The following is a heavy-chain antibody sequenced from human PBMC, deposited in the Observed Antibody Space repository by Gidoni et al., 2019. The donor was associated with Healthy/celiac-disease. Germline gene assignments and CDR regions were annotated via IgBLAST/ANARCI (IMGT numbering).Heavy chain of an antibody. D-gene: IGHD6-13*01. CDR1: GGSISSSSYY. CDR2: IYYSGST. Sequence: QLQLQESGPGLVKPSETLSLTCTVSGGSISSSSYYWGWIRQPPGKGLEWIGSIYYSGSTYYNPSLKSRVTISVDTSKNQFSLKLSSVTAADTAVYYCARNEYSSSWRAEYFQHWGQGTLVTVSS. J-gene: IGHJ1*01. V-gene: IGHV4-39*01. CDR3: ARNEYSSSWRAEYFQH.